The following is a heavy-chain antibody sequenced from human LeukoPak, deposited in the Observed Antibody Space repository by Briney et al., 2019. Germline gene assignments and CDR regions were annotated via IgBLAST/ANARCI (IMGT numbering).Heavy chain of an antibody. CDR2: ISSSSSYR. CDR3: ARIGCMQNYCYYGMDV. Sequence: GGSLRLSCAASGFTFSSYTMNWVRQAPGKGLVWVSSISSSSSYRYYADSVKGRFTISRDNAKNSLYLQINSLRVEDTAVYYCARIGCMQNYCYYGMDVWGQGTTVTVSS. CDR1: GFTFSSYT. J-gene: IGHJ6*02. D-gene: IGHD2-8*01. V-gene: IGHV3-21*01.